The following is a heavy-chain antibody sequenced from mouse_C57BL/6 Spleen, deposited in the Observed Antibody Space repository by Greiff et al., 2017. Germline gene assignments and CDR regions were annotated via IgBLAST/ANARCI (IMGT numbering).Heavy chain of an antibody. Sequence: VQLHQPGAELVKPGASVKLSCKASGYTFTSYWMHWVTQRPGQGLEWIGMIHPNSGSTNSNEKFKSKATLTVDKSSSTAYMQLSSLTSEDSAVYYVASPYDYDGNYYAMDYWGQGTSVTVSS. V-gene: IGHV1-64*01. J-gene: IGHJ4*01. CDR3: ASPYDYDGNYYAMDY. CDR2: IHPNSGST. D-gene: IGHD2-4*01. CDR1: GYTFTSYW.